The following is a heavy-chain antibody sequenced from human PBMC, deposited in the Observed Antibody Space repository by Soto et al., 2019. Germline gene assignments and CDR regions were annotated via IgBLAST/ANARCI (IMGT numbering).Heavy chain of an antibody. Sequence: QVLLVESGGGFVKPGGSLRLSCAASGFTFSDYYMSWIRQAPGKGLEWISYISNSLSTTISYADSVKGRFTISRDNAKNSVYLQMNSLSAEDTAVYYCARAHDFWGGYPFGYWGQGTLVTVSS. CDR1: GFTFSDYY. CDR3: ARAHDFWGGYPFGY. CDR2: ISNSLSTTI. D-gene: IGHD3-3*01. J-gene: IGHJ4*02. V-gene: IGHV3-11*01.